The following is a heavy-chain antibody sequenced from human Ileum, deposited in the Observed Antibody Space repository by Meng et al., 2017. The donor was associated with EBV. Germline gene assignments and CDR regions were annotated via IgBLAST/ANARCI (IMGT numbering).Heavy chain of an antibody. CDR1: GGSVSSGSYY. J-gene: IGHJ4*02. V-gene: IGHV4-61*01. CDR2: IYYSGNT. CDR3: ARWPRSITATGGIEH. D-gene: IGHD3-10*01. Sequence: QVQLQESGPGLVKPAATLSLTCPVSGGSVSSGSYYWTWIRQPPGKTLEWLGFIYYSGNTNYNPSLKGRVTLSIDMSKNQFSLNLTSVTAADTAVYYCARWPRSITATGGIEHWGQGTLVTVSS.